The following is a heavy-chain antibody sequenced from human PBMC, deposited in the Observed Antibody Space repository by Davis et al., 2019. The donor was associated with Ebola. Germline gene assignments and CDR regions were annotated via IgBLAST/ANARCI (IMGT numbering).Heavy chain of an antibody. CDR3: AKDRRRDTMIAVVITWIDY. J-gene: IGHJ4*02. Sequence: GESLKISCAASGFSFSSYSMNWVRQAPGKGLEWVSYISSSSSTTYYADSVKGRFTISRDDSKNTLYLQMTSLRAEDTAVYYCAKDRRRDTMIAVVITWIDYWGQGTLVTVSS. CDR1: GFSFSSYS. V-gene: IGHV3-48*01. CDR2: ISSSSSTT. D-gene: IGHD3-22*01.